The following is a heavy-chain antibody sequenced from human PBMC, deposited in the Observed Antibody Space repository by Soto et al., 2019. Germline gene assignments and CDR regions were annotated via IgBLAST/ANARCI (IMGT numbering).Heavy chain of an antibody. J-gene: IGHJ5*02. CDR3: ARDGSRDGYYKQWWGYNWFDP. Sequence: PGGSLRLSCAASGFTFSSYAMHWVRQAPGKGLEWVAVISYDGSNKYYADSVKGRFTISRDNSKNTLYLQMNSLRAEDTAVYYCARDGSRDGYYKQWWGYNWFDPWGQGTLVTVSS. V-gene: IGHV3-30-3*01. CDR2: ISYDGSNK. CDR1: GFTFSSYA. D-gene: IGHD1-26*01.